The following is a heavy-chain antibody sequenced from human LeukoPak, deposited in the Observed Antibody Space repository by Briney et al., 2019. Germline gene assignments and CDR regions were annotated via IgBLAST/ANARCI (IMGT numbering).Heavy chain of an antibody. CDR2: IYTSGSA. V-gene: IGHV4-4*07. J-gene: IGHJ5*02. D-gene: IGHD3-3*01. Sequence: SETLSLTCTVSGGSISSYYWSWIRQPAGKGLEWIGRIYTSGSANYNLSLKSRVTMSVDTSKNQFSLKLSSVTAADTAVYYCARDFADDFWTMYNWFDPWGQGTLVTVSS. CDR3: ARDFADDFWTMYNWFDP. CDR1: GGSISSYY.